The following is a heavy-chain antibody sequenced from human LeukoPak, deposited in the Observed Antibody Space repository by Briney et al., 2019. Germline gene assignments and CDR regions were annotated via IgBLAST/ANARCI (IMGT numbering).Heavy chain of an antibody. CDR1: GFTFSSFA. J-gene: IGHJ3*02. Sequence: GGSLRLSCAASGFTFSSFAFTWVRKAPGKGLECVSTITASGGNTYYADSVKGRFTISRDDSKNTLYLQMTSLRADDTVLYYCARSYSGSYRDAFDIWGQGTMVTVSS. V-gene: IGHV3-23*01. CDR3: ARSYSGSYRDAFDI. D-gene: IGHD1-26*01. CDR2: ITASGGNT.